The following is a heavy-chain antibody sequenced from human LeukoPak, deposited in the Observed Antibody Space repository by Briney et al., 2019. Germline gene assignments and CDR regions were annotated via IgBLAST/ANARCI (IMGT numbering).Heavy chain of an antibody. CDR1: GFTFDDYA. V-gene: IGHV3-9*01. D-gene: IGHD3-22*01. CDR2: ISWNSGSI. CDR3: AKEGYYDSSGPAFDY. J-gene: IGHJ4*02. Sequence: GGSLRLSCAASGFTFDDYAMHWVRQASGKGLEWVSGISWNSGSIGYADSVKGRFTISRDNAKNSLYLQMNSLRAEDTALYYCAKEGYYDSSGPAFDYWGQGTLVTVSS.